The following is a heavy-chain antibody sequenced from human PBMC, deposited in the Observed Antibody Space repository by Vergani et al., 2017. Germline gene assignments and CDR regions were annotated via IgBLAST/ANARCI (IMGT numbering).Heavy chain of an antibody. CDR3: AKGPVYSSASHHFDF. CDR1: GFPFSNYA. CDR2: ISGSGTST. V-gene: IGHV3-23*01. D-gene: IGHD6-6*01. Sequence: EVQLLESGGGLGQPGGSLRLSCAASGFPFSNYAMSWVRQVPGKGLGWVSTISGSGTSTYSADPVKGRFTISRDKSKNTLYLQMDSLRDDDTAVYYCAKGPVYSSASHHFDFWGQGTLVTVSS. J-gene: IGHJ4*02.